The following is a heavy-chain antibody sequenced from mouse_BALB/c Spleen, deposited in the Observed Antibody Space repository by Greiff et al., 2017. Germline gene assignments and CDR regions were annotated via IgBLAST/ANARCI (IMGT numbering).Heavy chain of an antibody. V-gene: IGHV5-4*02. CDR3: ARDWDDCYPWFAY. CDR1: GFTFSDYY. Sequence: EVMLVESGGGLVKPGGSLKLSCAASGFTFSDYYMYWVRQTPEKRLEWVATISDGGSYTYYPDSVKGRFTISRDNAKNNLYLQMSSLKSEDTAMYYCARDWDDCYPWFAYWGQGTLVTVSA. J-gene: IGHJ3*01. CDR2: ISDGGSYT. D-gene: IGHD2-3*01.